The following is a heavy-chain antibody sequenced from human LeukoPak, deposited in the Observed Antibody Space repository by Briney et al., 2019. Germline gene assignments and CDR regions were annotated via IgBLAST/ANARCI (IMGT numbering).Heavy chain of an antibody. CDR2: IGTVGDT. CDR1: GFTFSSYD. Sequence: PGGSLRLSCAPSGFTFSSYDMHWVRQATGEGREWVSAIGTVGDTYFPDSLKGRFTISRENPKNSLYLQMNSLRAADTAVYYCARADVDTEGFDIGNEGTMVTVSS. V-gene: IGHV3-13*01. CDR3: ARADVDTEGFDI. D-gene: IGHD5-18*01. J-gene: IGHJ3*02.